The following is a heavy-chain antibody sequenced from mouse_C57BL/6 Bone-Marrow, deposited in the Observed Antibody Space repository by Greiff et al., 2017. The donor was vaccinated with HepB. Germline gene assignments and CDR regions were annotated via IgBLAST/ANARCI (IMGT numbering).Heavy chain of an antibody. J-gene: IGHJ2*01. D-gene: IGHD1-1*02. CDR1: GFTFSDYY. CDR2: ISNGGGST. CDR3: ARGGGNFDY. Sequence: EVQLVESGGGLVQPGGSLKLSCAASGFTFSDYYMYWVRQTPEKRLEWVAYISNGGGSTYYPDTVKGRFTISRDNAKNTLYLQMSRLKSEDTAMYYCARGGGNFDYWGQGTTLTVSS. V-gene: IGHV5-12*01.